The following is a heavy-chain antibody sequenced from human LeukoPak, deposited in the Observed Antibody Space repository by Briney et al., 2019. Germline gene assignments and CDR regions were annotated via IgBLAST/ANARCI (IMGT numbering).Heavy chain of an antibody. V-gene: IGHV3-23*01. D-gene: IGHD3-10*01. J-gene: IGHJ4*02. CDR2: ISGDGVSP. CDR3: AMRSYGSGPIDY. CDR1: GFTFNNYA. Sequence: GGSLRLSCAASGFTFNNYALTWVRQTPGKGLECVSAISGDGVSPYYADSVRGRFTISRDNSKNTLYLQMNSLRAEDTAVYYCAMRSYGSGPIDYWGQGTLVTVSS.